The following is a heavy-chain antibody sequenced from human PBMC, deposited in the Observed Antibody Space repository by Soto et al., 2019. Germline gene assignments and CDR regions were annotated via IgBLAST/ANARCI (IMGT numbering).Heavy chain of an antibody. Sequence: GESLKISCKGSGYTFTNYWIGWVRQMPGRGLEWMGIIHLGDSDTRYSPSFQGQVTISADKSISTAYLQWNSLKASDTAMYYCAKPSIAAVGMSYYYGLDVWGQGTTVTVPS. CDR3: AKPSIAAVGMSYYYGLDV. D-gene: IGHD6-13*01. V-gene: IGHV5-51*01. J-gene: IGHJ6*02. CDR2: IHLGDSDT. CDR1: GYTFTNYW.